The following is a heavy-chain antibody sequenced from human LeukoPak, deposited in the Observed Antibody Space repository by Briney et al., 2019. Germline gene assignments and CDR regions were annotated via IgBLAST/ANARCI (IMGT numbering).Heavy chain of an antibody. CDR1: GFTFSSYW. CDR2: INSDGSST. Sequence: GGSLRLSCAASGFTFSSYWMHWVRQAPGKGLVWVSRINSDGSSTSYADSVKGRFTISRDNAKNTLYLQMNSLRAEDTAVYYCAKDPNFWSAYYYFDYWGQGTLVTVSS. J-gene: IGHJ4*02. CDR3: AKDPNFWSAYYYFDY. D-gene: IGHD3-3*01. V-gene: IGHV3-74*01.